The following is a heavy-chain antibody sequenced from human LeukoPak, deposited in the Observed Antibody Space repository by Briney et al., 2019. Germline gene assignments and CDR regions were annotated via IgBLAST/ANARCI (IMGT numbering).Heavy chain of an antibody. V-gene: IGHV3-23*01. CDR3: AKDDYYYDSSGPFDY. D-gene: IGHD3-22*01. CDR2: ISGSGGST. CDR1: GFTFSSYA. Sequence: GGSLRLSCAASGFTFSSYAMSWVRQAPGKGLEWVSAISGSGGSTYYADSVKGRFTISRDNSKNTLYLQMNSLRAGDTAVYYCAKDDYYYDSSGPFDYWGQGTLVTVSS. J-gene: IGHJ4*02.